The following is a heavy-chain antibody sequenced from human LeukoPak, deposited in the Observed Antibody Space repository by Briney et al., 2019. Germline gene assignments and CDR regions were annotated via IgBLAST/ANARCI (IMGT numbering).Heavy chain of an antibody. V-gene: IGHV1-69-2*01. J-gene: IGHJ4*02. CDR3: ANSGYSYGHTFDY. CDR1: GYTFTDYY. Sequence: ASVKVSCKVSGYTFTDYYMHWVQQAPGKGLEWMGLVDPEDGETIYAEKFQGRVTITADTSTDTAYMELSGLRSEDTAVYYCANSGYSYGHTFDYWGQGTLVTVSS. D-gene: IGHD5-18*01. CDR2: VDPEDGET.